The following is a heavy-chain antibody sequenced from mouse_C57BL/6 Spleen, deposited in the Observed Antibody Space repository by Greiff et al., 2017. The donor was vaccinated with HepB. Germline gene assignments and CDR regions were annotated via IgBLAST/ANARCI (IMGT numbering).Heavy chain of an antibody. J-gene: IGHJ3*01. CDR1: GYAFSSYW. Sequence: VKLMESGAELVKPGASVKISCKASGYAFSSYWMNWVKQRPGKGLEWIGQIYPGDGDTNYNGKFKGKATLTADKSSSTAYMQLSSLTSEDSAVYFCARPSSGFPFAYWGQGTLVTVSA. CDR2: IYPGDGDT. CDR3: ARPSSGFPFAY. V-gene: IGHV1-80*01. D-gene: IGHD3-2*02.